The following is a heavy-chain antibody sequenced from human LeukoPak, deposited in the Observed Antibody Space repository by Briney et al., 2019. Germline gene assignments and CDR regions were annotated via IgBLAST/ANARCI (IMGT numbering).Heavy chain of an antibody. CDR3: ASLDTAMVPLDY. CDR2: ISSSSSCI. J-gene: IGHJ4*02. CDR1: GFTFSSYS. Sequence: GGSLRLSCAASGFTFSSYSMNWVRQAPGKGLEWVSSISSSSSCIYYADSVKGRFTISRDNAKNSLCLQMNSLRAEDTAVYYCASLDTAMVPLDYWGQGTLVTVSS. D-gene: IGHD5-18*01. V-gene: IGHV3-21*01.